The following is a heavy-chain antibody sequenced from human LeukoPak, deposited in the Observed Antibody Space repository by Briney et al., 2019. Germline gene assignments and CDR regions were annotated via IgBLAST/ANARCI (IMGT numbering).Heavy chain of an antibody. CDR2: FCYSGHT. J-gene: IGHJ4*03. Sequence: SETLSLTCTVSGGSISSRIHCWSWIRQSPGKGLEWIGTFCYSGHTYYNPSLRGRVTVSVDTSKNQFSLNLNSVTAADTALYYCARRGMGEAGSFDYWGQGTTVTVSS. CDR1: GGSISSRIHC. V-gene: IGHV4-39*01. D-gene: IGHD1-26*01. CDR3: ARRGMGEAGSFDY.